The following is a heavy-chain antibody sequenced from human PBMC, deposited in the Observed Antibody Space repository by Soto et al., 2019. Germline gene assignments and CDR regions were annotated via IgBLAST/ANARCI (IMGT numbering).Heavy chain of an antibody. J-gene: IGHJ4*02. CDR2: ISPYYGKT. V-gene: IGHV1-18*01. CDR3: ARSLVHNWNYHY. D-gene: IGHD1-7*01. CDR1: GYTFTSYG. Sequence: GASVKVSCKASGYTFTSYGISWVRQAPGQGLEWMGWISPYYGKTNYAQKLQGRVTMTTDASTSTAYMELSSLRSEDTAVYYCARSLVHNWNYHYWGQGTLVTVSS.